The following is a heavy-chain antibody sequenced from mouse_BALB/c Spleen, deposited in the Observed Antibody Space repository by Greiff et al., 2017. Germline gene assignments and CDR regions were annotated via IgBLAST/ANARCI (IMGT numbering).Heavy chain of an antibody. CDR3: ARGYYGPQYYYAMDY. CDR2: INPYNDGT. CDR1: GYTFTSYV. Sequence: EVQLQQSGPELVKPGASVKMSCKASGYTFTSYVMHWVKQKPGQGLEWIGYINPYNDGTKYNEKFKGKATLTSDKSSSTAYMELSSLTSEDSAVYYCARGYYGPQYYYAMDYWGQGTSVTVSS. D-gene: IGHD2-1*01. V-gene: IGHV1-14*01. J-gene: IGHJ4*01.